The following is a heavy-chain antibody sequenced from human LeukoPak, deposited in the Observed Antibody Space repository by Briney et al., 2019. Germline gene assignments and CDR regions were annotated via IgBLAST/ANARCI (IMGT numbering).Heavy chain of an antibody. D-gene: IGHD6-19*01. CDR3: ARDGGYSSHDY. CDR2: ISFSGST. J-gene: IGHJ4*02. CDR1: GDSISSYY. Sequence: ASETLSLTCTVSGDSISSYYWSWIRQPAGKGLEWIGRISFSGSTNYNPSLKSRVTVSVDTSKSQISLNLSSVTAADTAVYYCARDGGYSSHDYWGQGTLVTVSS. V-gene: IGHV4-4*07.